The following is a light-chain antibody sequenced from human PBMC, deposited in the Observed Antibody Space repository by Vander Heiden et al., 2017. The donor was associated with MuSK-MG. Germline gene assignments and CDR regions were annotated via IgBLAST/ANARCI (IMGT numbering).Light chain of an antibody. V-gene: IGLV1-44*01. CDR1: SSNIGSNS. CDR3: ATCDDGRTGRAFLV. CDR2: RNN. J-gene: IGLJ1*01. Sequence: QSVLTQPPSASGTPGQRVTISCSGSSSNIGSNSVKWYQQLPGTAPKLLIYRNNQRPSGVPDRFSVSKSGTSASLAISGIQSEDEADDDCATCDDGRTGRAFLVVGTGTKVTVL.